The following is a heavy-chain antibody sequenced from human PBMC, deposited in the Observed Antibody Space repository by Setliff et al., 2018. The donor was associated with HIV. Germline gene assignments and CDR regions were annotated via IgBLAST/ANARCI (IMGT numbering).Heavy chain of an antibody. Sequence: ASVKVSCKASGGASSTHAMNWVRQAPGQGLEWMGQIISILEITDYAQKFQGRLTITADEPTNTIYMELSGLRSEDTAVYYCAGPRGDEAFDIW. V-gene: IGHV1-69*10. J-gene: IGHJ3*02. CDR3: AGPRGDEAFDI. CDR2: IISILEIT. D-gene: IGHD3-10*01. CDR1: GGASSTHA.